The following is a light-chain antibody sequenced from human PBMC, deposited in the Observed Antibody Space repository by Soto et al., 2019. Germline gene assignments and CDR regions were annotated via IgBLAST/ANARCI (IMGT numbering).Light chain of an antibody. Sequence: EILLTQSPGTLSLSPGETATLSCRASQSVTSTYLAWYQQRPGQSPRLIIYGGSTRATGFPDRFSGGGSGRDFTLTISRLEPEDSAVYYCHCQQFDSSRIYSFGQGTKLEIK. J-gene: IGKJ2*03. V-gene: IGKV3-20*01. CDR2: GGS. CDR3: QQFDSSRIYS. CDR1: QSVTSTY.